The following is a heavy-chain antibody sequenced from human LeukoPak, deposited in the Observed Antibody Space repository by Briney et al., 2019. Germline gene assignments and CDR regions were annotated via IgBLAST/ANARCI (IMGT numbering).Heavy chain of an antibody. V-gene: IGHV3-30*18. J-gene: IGHJ4*02. CDR3: AKDKQWLLYYFDY. Sequence: GGSLRLSCAASGFTFSSYGMHWVRQAPGKGLEWVAVISYDGSNKYYADSVKGRFTISRDNSKNTLYLQMNSLRAEDTAVHYCAKDKQWLLYYFDYWGQGTLVTVSS. CDR1: GFTFSSYG. D-gene: IGHD6-19*01. CDR2: ISYDGSNK.